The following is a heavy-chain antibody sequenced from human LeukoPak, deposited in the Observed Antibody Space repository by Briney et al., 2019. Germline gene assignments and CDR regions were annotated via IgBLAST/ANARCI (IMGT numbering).Heavy chain of an antibody. J-gene: IGHJ3*02. CDR2: ISSSSSYI. CDR1: GFTFSSYS. V-gene: IGHV3-21*04. CDR3: AKDRHLTSGWSMGAFDI. Sequence: PGGSLRLSCAASGFTFSSYSMNWVRQAPGKGLEWVSSISSSSSYIYYADSVKGRFTISRDNAKNSLYLQMNSLRAEDTAVYYCAKDRHLTSGWSMGAFDIWGQGTMVTVSS. D-gene: IGHD6-19*01.